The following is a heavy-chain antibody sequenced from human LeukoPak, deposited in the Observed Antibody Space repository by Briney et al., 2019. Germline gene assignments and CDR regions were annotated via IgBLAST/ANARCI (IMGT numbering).Heavy chain of an antibody. CDR3: AKDFDIAAAGPYNWFDP. CDR1: GFTFSSYN. V-gene: IGHV3-48*04. CDR2: ISSSTSSI. J-gene: IGHJ5*02. Sequence: GGSLRLSCAASGFTFSSYNMNWVRQAPGKGLEWVSYISSSTSSIYYADSVKGRFTISRDNTKNSLYLQMNSLRVEDTAVYYCAKDFDIAAAGPYNWFDPWGQGTLVTVSS. D-gene: IGHD6-13*01.